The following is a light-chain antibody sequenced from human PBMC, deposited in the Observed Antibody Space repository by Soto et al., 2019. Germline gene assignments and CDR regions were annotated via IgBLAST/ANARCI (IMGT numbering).Light chain of an antibody. Sequence: DIQMTQSPSTLSASVGDRVTITCRASQSISTWLAWYQQKPGKAPQVLIYQASSLQSGVPSRFSGRGSGTEFTLTISSLQPEYFATYYCQQYYTSSWTFGQGTKVEI. J-gene: IGKJ1*01. CDR2: QAS. V-gene: IGKV1-5*03. CDR1: QSISTW. CDR3: QQYYTSSWT.